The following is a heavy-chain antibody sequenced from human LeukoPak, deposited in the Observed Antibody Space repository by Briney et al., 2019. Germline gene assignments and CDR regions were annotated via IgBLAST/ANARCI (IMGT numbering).Heavy chain of an antibody. CDR3: ARADIVVVVAASRGNYYYGMDV. V-gene: IGHV1-8*01. CDR1: GYTFTTHD. D-gene: IGHD2-15*01. J-gene: IGHJ6*02. Sequence: ASVKVSCKASGYTFTTHDISWVRQATGQGLEWLGWMNPNSGNTGYAQKFQGRVTMTRNTSISTAYMELSSLRSEDTAVYYCARADIVVVVAASRGNYYYGMDVWGQGTTVTVSS. CDR2: MNPNSGNT.